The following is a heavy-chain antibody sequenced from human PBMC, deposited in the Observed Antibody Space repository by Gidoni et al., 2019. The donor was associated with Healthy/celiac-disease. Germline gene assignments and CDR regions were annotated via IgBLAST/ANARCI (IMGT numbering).Heavy chain of an antibody. Sequence: QLQLQVSGPGLVTPPETLPLTCTVSGGPTSSSSYYWGWLPQPPGKGLEWLGSIYYSGSTYYNPSLKSRVTISVDTSKNQFSLKRSSVTAADTAVYYCARFVGDYGFRAFDIWGQGTMVTVSS. D-gene: IGHD4-17*01. CDR2: IYYSGST. CDR3: ARFVGDYGFRAFDI. CDR1: GGPTSSSSYY. V-gene: IGHV4-39*01. J-gene: IGHJ3*02.